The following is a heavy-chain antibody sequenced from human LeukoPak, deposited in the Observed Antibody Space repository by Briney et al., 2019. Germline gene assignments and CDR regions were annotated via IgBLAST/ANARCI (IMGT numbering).Heavy chain of an antibody. CDR2: IYYSGSI. Sequence: TLSLTCTVSGGSISSGDYYWSWIRQPPGKGLEWIGYIYYSGSIYYNPSLKSRVTISVDTSKNQFSLKLSSVTAADTAVYYCARSYCSGGSCYSFDYWGQGTLVTVSS. CDR1: GGSISSGDYY. D-gene: IGHD2-15*01. J-gene: IGHJ4*02. CDR3: ARSYCSGGSCYSFDY. V-gene: IGHV4-30-4*01.